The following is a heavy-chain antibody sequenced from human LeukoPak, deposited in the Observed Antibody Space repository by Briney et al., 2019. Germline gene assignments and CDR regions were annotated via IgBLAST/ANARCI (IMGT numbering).Heavy chain of an antibody. Sequence: PGESLRLSCAASGFTFSSYEMNWVRQAPGKGLECVSYIVSSGSTIYYADSVKGRFTISRDNATNSPYLQMNSLRAEDTAVYYCARISGRYHFDYWGQGTLVTVSS. V-gene: IGHV3-48*03. J-gene: IGHJ4*02. CDR1: GFTFSSYE. D-gene: IGHD1-26*01. CDR2: IVSSGSTI. CDR3: ARISGRYHFDY.